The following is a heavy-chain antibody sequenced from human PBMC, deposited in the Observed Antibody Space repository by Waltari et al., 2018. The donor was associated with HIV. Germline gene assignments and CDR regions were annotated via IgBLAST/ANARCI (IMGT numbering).Heavy chain of an antibody. CDR2: ISSSSTYT. J-gene: IGHJ4*02. CDR1: GFTFSDSY. Sequence: QVQLVESAGGLVKPGGSLRLSCAASGFTFSDSYMSWIRQAPGKRLDGISSISSSSTYTKYADSVKGRFTISRDDAKSSLSLQMNSLRAEDTAVYYCAREVVGATRGHFDYWGQGTLVTVSS. D-gene: IGHD1-26*01. V-gene: IGHV3-11*05. CDR3: AREVVGATRGHFDY.